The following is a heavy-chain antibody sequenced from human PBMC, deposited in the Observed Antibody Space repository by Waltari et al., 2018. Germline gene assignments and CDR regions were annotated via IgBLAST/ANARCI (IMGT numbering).Heavy chain of an antibody. J-gene: IGHJ3*02. D-gene: IGHD3-3*01. CDR3: ARGSLEWLSYAFDI. Sequence: QVQLQESGPGLVKPSQTLSLTCTVSGGSISSGGYYWSWIRQHPGKGLEWIGYIYYSGRTYYNPSLKSRVTISVDTSKNQFSLKLSSVTAADTAVYYCARGSLEWLSYAFDIWGQGTMVTVSS. CDR1: GGSISSGGYY. CDR2: IYYSGRT. V-gene: IGHV4-31*03.